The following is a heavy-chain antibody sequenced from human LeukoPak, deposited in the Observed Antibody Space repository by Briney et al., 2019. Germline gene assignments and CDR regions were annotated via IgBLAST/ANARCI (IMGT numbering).Heavy chain of an antibody. J-gene: IGHJ4*02. CDR3: ARGGGSSWYDPFDY. V-gene: IGHV4-34*01. CDR2: INHSGST. CDR1: GGSFSGYY. D-gene: IGHD6-13*01. Sequence: PSETLSLTCAVYGGSFSGYYWSWIRQPPGKGLEWVGEINHSGSTNYNPSLKSRVTISVDTSKNQFSLKLSSVTAADTAVYYCARGGGSSWYDPFDYWGQGTLVTVSS.